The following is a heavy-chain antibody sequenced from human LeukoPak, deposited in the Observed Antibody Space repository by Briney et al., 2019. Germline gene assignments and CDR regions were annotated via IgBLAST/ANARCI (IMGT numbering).Heavy chain of an antibody. CDR2: IGGSGGST. CDR1: GFTFSSYA. Sequence: QPGRSLRLSCAASGFTFSSYAMSWVRQAPGKGLEWVSAIGGSGGSTYYADSVKGRFTISRDNSKNTLYLQMNSLRAEDTAVYYCAKGYLGYCSGGSCYVPFDYWGQGTLVTVSS. CDR3: AKGYLGYCSGGSCYVPFDY. D-gene: IGHD2-15*01. J-gene: IGHJ4*02. V-gene: IGHV3-23*01.